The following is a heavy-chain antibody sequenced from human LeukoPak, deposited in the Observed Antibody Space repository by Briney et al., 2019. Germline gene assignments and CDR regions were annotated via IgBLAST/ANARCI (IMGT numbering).Heavy chain of an antibody. D-gene: IGHD3-10*01. Sequence: GSLRLSCAASGFTFSDCYMTWIRQPPGKGLEWIGSIYYSGSTYYNPSLKSRVTISVDTSKNQFSLKLSSVTAADTAVYYCARRATYYYGSGSYLENWFDPWGQGTLVTVSS. CDR2: IYYSGST. CDR3: ARRATYYYGSGSYLENWFDP. V-gene: IGHV4-39*01. J-gene: IGHJ5*02. CDR1: GFTFSDCY.